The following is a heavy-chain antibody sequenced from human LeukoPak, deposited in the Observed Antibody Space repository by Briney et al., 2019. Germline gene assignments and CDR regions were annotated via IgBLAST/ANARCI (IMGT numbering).Heavy chain of an antibody. CDR1: GFTVSSNY. CDR2: ISYDGSNK. J-gene: IGHJ4*02. D-gene: IGHD3-10*01. Sequence: GGSLRLSCAASGFTVSSNYMSWVRQAPGKGLEWVAVISYDGSNKYYADSVKGRFTISRDNSKNTLYLQMNSLRAEDTAVYYCAKVVSPSGARGEHFDYWGQGTLVTVSS. V-gene: IGHV3-30*18. CDR3: AKVVSPSGARGEHFDY.